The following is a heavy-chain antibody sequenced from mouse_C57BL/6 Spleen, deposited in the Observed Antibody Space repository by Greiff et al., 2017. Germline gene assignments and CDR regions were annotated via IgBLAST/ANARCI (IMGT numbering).Heavy chain of an antibody. J-gene: IGHJ2*01. CDR2: ISGGGGNT. V-gene: IGHV5-9*01. CDR3: AAIYDGYYGYFDY. Sequence: DVMLVESVGGLVKPGGSLKLSCAASGFTFSSYTMSWVRQTPEKRLEWVATISGGGGNTYYPDSVKGRFTISRDNAKNTLYLQMSSLRSEDTALYYCAAIYDGYYGYFDYWGQGTTLTVSS. D-gene: IGHD2-3*01. CDR1: GFTFSSYT.